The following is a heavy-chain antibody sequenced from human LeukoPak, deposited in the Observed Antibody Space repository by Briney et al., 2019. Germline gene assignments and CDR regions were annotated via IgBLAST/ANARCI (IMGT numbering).Heavy chain of an antibody. CDR2: IYYSGNT. J-gene: IGHJ4*02. CDR3: ARQTGSGLFIPP. D-gene: IGHD3/OR15-3a*01. CDR1: GVSISSSNSY. V-gene: IGHV4-39*01. Sequence: PSETLSLTCTVSGVSISSSNSYWGWIRQPPGKGLEWIGSIYYSGNTYYNASLKSQVSISIDTSENQFSLRLTSVTAADTAVYYCARQTGSGLFIPPGGQGTLVTVSS.